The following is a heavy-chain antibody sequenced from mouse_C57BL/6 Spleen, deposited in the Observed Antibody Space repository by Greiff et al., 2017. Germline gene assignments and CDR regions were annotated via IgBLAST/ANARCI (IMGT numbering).Heavy chain of an antibody. CDR2: ISGGGGNT. D-gene: IGHD2-4*01. V-gene: IGHV5-9*01. CDR1: GFTFSSYT. J-gene: IGHJ1*03. Sequence: EVKLQESGGGLVKPGGSLKLSCAASGFTFSSYTMSWVRQTPEKRLEWVATISGGGGNTYYPDSVKGRFTISRDNAKNTLYLQMSSLRSEDTALYYCARHEGYDYDSSYWYFDVWGTGTTVTVSS. CDR3: ARHEGYDYDSSYWYFDV.